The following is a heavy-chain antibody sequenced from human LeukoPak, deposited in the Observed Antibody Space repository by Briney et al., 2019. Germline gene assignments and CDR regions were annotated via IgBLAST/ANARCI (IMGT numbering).Heavy chain of an antibody. Sequence: PGGSLRLSCVASGFTFSNYAMTWVRQAPGKGLEWVAYMKEDGSEKYYVDSVKGRFTISRDNAKNSLYLQMTSLRAEDTAVYYCARGVYAFDIWGQGTMVTVS. J-gene: IGHJ3*02. D-gene: IGHD1-26*01. CDR2: MKEDGSEK. V-gene: IGHV3-7*01. CDR3: ARGVYAFDI. CDR1: GFTFSNYA.